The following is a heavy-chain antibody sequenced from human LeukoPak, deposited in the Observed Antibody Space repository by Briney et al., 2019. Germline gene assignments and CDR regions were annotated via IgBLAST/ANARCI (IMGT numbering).Heavy chain of an antibody. D-gene: IGHD2-2*02. V-gene: IGHV3-21*01. Sequence: GGSLRLSCAASGFTFSSYSMNWVRQAPGKGLEWVSSISSSSSYIYYADSVKGRFTVSRDIAKNSLYLQMNSLRAEDTAVYYCARVERCSSTSCYKRGGDAFDIWGQGTMVTVSS. CDR2: ISSSSSYI. CDR3: ARVERCSSTSCYKRGGDAFDI. J-gene: IGHJ3*02. CDR1: GFTFSSYS.